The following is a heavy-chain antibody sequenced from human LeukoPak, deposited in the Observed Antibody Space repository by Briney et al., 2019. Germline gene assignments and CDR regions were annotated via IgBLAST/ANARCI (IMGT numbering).Heavy chain of an antibody. CDR1: GYTFTGYH. V-gene: IGHV1-3*01. Sequence: GASVKVSCKTSGYTFTGYHMHWVRQAPGQRLEWMGWINAGNGNTKYSQKIQGRVTITRDTSASTAYMELSSLRSEDTAVYYCARDEEPDYYGSGSSPWFDPWGQGTLVTVSS. J-gene: IGHJ5*02. CDR2: INAGNGNT. CDR3: ARDEEPDYYGSGSSPWFDP. D-gene: IGHD3-10*01.